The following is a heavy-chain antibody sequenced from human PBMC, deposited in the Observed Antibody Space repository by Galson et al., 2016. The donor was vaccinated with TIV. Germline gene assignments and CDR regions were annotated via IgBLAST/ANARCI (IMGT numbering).Heavy chain of an antibody. V-gene: IGHV3-21*06. CDR1: GFTFSSYS. J-gene: IGHJ4*02. D-gene: IGHD2-21*01. CDR3: ARDKEHGYYEY. Sequence: SLRLSCAASGFTFSSYSMNWVRQAPGKGLEWVSSITSSSSYLYYADSVKGRFTISRDNAKNSLYLQMNSLRGDDTAVYYCARDKEHGYYEYWGRGALVTVSS. CDR2: ITSSSSYL.